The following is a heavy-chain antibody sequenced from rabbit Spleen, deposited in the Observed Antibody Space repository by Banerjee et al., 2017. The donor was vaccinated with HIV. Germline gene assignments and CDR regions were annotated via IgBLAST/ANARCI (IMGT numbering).Heavy chain of an antibody. V-gene: IGHV1S40*01. J-gene: IGHJ4*01. D-gene: IGHD5-1*01. CDR3: ARAGEGGDGYLNL. CDR2: IGTGDGYT. Sequence: QSLEESGGDLVKPGASLTLTCIASGVSFSNKAVMCWVRQAPGKGLEWIACIGTGDGYTYYASWAKGRFTISKTSSTTVTLQMASLTVADTATYFCARAGEGGDGYLNLWGQGTLVTVS. CDR1: GVSFSNKAV.